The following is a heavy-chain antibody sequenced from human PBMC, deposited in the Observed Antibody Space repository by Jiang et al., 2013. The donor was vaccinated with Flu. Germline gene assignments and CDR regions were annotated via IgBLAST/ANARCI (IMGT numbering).Heavy chain of an antibody. CDR3: ARGDLANYDFWSGYTYYYGMDV. Sequence: LLKPSETLSLTCAVYGGSFSGYYWSWIRQPPGKGLEWIGEINHSGSTNYNPSLKSRVTISVDTSKNQFSLKLSSVTAADTAVYYCARGDLANYDFWSGYTYYYGMDVWGQGTTVTVSS. CDR2: INHSGST. J-gene: IGHJ6*02. D-gene: IGHD3-3*01. V-gene: IGHV4-34*01. CDR1: GGSFSGYY.